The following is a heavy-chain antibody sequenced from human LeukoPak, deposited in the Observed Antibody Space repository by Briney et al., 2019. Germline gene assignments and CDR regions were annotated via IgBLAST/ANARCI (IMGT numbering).Heavy chain of an antibody. Sequence: ASVTVSCEASGYTFTSYDINWVRQATGQGLEWMGWMNPNSGNTGYAQKFQGRVTMTRNTSISTAYMELSSLRSEDTAVYYCARGFQYDSSGYYYYYYYYMDVWGKGTTVTISS. V-gene: IGHV1-8*02. CDR3: ARGFQYDSSGYYYYYYYYMDV. D-gene: IGHD3-22*01. CDR1: GYTFTSYD. J-gene: IGHJ6*03. CDR2: MNPNSGNT.